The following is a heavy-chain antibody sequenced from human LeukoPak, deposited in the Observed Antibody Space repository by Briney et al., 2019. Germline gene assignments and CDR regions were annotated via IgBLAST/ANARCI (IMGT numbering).Heavy chain of an antibody. Sequence: GGSLRLSCAASGFTSSSYSMNWVRQAPGKGLEWVAFIRYDGSNKYYADSVKGRFTISRDNSKNTLYLQMNSLRAEDTAVYYCAKDQDGRESGYYWSGYMDVWGKGTTVTVSS. CDR2: IRYDGSNK. D-gene: IGHD3-9*01. CDR1: GFTSSSYS. CDR3: AKDQDGRESGYYWSGYMDV. V-gene: IGHV3-30*02. J-gene: IGHJ6*03.